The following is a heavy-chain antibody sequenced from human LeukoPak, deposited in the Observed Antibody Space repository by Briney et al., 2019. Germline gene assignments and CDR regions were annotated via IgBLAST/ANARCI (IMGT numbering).Heavy chain of an antibody. V-gene: IGHV1-69*06. CDR1: GGTFSSYA. CDR2: IIPIFGTA. J-gene: IGHJ6*04. CDR3: ARGLLWFGELPYYYHYGMDV. D-gene: IGHD3-10*01. Sequence: SVKVSCKASGGTFSSYAISWVRQAPGQGLEWMGGIIPIFGTANYAQKFQGRVTITADKSTSTAYMELSSLRSEDTAVYYCARGLLWFGELPYYYHYGMDVWGKGTTVTVSS.